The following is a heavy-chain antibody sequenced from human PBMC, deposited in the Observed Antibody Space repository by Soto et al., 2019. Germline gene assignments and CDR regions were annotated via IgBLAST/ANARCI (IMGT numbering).Heavy chain of an antibody. D-gene: IGHD6-6*01. J-gene: IGHJ5*02. CDR3: ARRVAARPRSWFDP. V-gene: IGHV4-34*01. CDR2: INHSGST. Sequence: LSLTCAVYGGSFSGYYWSWIRQPPGKGLEWIGEINHSGSTNYNPSLKSRVTISVDTPKNQFSLKLSSVTAADTAVYYCARRVAARPRSWFDPWGQGTLVTVSS. CDR1: GGSFSGYY.